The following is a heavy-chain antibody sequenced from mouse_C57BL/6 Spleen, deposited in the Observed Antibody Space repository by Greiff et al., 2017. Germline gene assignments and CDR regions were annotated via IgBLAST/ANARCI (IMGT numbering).Heavy chain of an antibody. CDR1: GFTFSDYG. J-gene: IGHJ1*03. D-gene: IGHD1-1*01. CDR2: ISSGSSTI. Sequence: EVKLMESGGGLVKPGGSLKLSCAASGFTFSDYGMHWVRQAPEKGLEWVAYISSGSSTIYYADTVKGRFTISRDNAKNTLFLQMTSLRSEDTAMYYCASRGYGSSYWYFDVWGTGTTVTVSS. CDR3: ASRGYGSSYWYFDV. V-gene: IGHV5-17*01.